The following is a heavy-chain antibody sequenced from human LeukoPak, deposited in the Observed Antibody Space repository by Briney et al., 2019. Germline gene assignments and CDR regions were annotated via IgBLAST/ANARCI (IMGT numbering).Heavy chain of an antibody. CDR2: INHSGST. CDR1: GGSFSGYY. Sequence: SETLSLTCAVYGGSFSGYYWSWIRQPPGKGLEWIGEINHSGSTNYNPSLKSRVTISVDTSKNQFSLKLSSVTAADTAVYYCARAKKKTSLRLYGMDVRGKGTTVTVSS. V-gene: IGHV4-34*01. CDR3: ARAKKKTSLRLYGMDV. J-gene: IGHJ6*04.